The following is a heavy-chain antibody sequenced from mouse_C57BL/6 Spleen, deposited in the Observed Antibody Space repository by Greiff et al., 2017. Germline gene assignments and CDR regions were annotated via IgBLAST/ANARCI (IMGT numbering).Heavy chain of an antibody. J-gene: IGHJ2*01. V-gene: IGHV5-17*01. CDR3: ARGKNSDY. CDR1: GFTFSDYG. CDR2: ISSGSSTI. Sequence: EVQGVESGGGLVKPGGSPKLSCAASGFTFSDYGMHWVRQAPEKGLEWVAYISSGSSTIYYADTVKGRFTISRDNAKNTLFLQMTSLRSEDTAMYYCARGKNSDYWGQGTTLTVSS.